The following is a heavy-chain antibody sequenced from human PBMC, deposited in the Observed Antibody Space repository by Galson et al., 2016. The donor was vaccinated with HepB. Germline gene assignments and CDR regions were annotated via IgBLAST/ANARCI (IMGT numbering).Heavy chain of an antibody. Sequence: SVKVSCKASGYSFTSYYMHWIRQAPGQGLEWMGWISPKSGDTKYVQKFQGRVTMTTDTSISTAYMEVRRLRSDDTAVYYCARSHRYSYVESWGQGTLVTVSS. J-gene: IGHJ4*02. V-gene: IGHV1-2*02. D-gene: IGHD5-18*01. CDR3: ARSHRYSYVES. CDR1: GYSFTSYY. CDR2: ISPKSGDT.